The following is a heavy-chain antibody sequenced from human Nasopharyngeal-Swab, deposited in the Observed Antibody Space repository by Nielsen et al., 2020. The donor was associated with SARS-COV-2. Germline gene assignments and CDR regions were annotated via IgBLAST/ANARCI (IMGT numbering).Heavy chain of an antibody. CDR3: VKEGGYSGYSGTFDY. CDR1: GFTFSSYW. CDR2: IKQDGSEK. V-gene: IGHV3-7*03. J-gene: IGHJ4*02. D-gene: IGHD5-12*01. Sequence: GSLKISCAASGFTFSSYWMSWVRQAPGKGLEWVANIKQDGSEKYYVDSVKGRFTISRDNAKNSLYLQMNSLRAEDTALYYCVKEGGYSGYSGTFDYWGQGTLVTVSS.